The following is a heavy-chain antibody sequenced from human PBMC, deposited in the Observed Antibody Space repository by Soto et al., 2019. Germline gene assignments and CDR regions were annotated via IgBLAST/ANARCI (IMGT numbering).Heavy chain of an antibody. CDR1: GDSVRNQY. CDR3: ARLGYSSGRVWFDP. V-gene: IGHV4-4*09. J-gene: IGHJ5*02. D-gene: IGHD6-19*01. Sequence: SETLSLTCTVSGDSVRNQYWSWIRRPPGRGLEWIGYIYRSGSTKYNPSLKSRLTISVDTSKNQFSLKLCSVTAADTAVYYCARLGYSSGRVWFDPWGQGTLVTVSS. CDR2: IYRSGST.